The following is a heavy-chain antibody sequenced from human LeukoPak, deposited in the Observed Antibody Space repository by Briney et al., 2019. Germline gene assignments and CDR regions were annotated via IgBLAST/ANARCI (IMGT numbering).Heavy chain of an antibody. J-gene: IGHJ6*01. D-gene: IGHD6-19*01. CDR1: GYTFTSYY. Sequence: GASVKVSCKASGYTFTSYYMHWVRQAPGQGLEWMGIINPSGGSTSYAQKFQGRVTMTTDTSTSTAYMELRSLRSDDTAVYYCARDGISSVAGLLRPGMDVWGQGTTVTVSS. V-gene: IGHV1-46*01. CDR3: ARDGISSVAGLLRPGMDV. CDR2: INPSGGST.